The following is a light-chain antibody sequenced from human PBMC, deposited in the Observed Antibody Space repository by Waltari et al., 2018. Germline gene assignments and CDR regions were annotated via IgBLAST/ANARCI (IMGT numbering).Light chain of an antibody. CDR1: QTVSTS. CDR3: QQYNNWPPGT. V-gene: IGKV3-15*01. CDR2: GAS. Sequence: EIVMTQSPATLSVSPGERATLPCRASQTVSTSLAWYQQKPGQAPRLLIYGASTRATGIPARFSGSGSGTEFTLTITSLQSEDFAVYYCQQYNNWPPGTFGQGTKVEIK. J-gene: IGKJ1*01.